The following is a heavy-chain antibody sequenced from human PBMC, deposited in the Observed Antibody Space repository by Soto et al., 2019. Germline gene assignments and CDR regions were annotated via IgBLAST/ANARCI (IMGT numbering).Heavy chain of an antibody. J-gene: IGHJ4*02. Sequence: VQLVESGGGLVQPGGSLRLSCAASGFTFSSYEMNWVRQATGKGLEWVSYISSSGGSIYYADSVKGRFTISRDNAKNPLYLQMNSLRAEDTAVYYCARAPFVTGYLDYLGQGTLVTVSS. V-gene: IGHV3-48*03. CDR3: ARAPFVTGYLDY. CDR1: GFTFSSYE. D-gene: IGHD3-9*01. CDR2: ISSSGGSI.